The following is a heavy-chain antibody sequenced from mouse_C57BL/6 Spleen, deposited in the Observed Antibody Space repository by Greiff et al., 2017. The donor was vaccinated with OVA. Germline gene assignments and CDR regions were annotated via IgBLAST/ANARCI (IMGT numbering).Heavy chain of an antibody. CDR3: ARRGLGRGAMDY. J-gene: IGHJ4*01. D-gene: IGHD4-1*01. Sequence: VQLQQSGAELVRPGTSVKVSCKASGYAFTNYLIEWVKQRPGQGLEWIGVINPGSGGTNYNEKFKGKATLTADKSSSTAYMQLSSLTSEDSAVYFCARRGLGRGAMDYWGQGTSVTVSS. V-gene: IGHV1-54*01. CDR2: INPGSGGT. CDR1: GYAFTNYL.